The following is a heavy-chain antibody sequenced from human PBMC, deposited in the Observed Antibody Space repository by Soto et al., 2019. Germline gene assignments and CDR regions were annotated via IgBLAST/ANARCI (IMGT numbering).Heavy chain of an antibody. CDR1: GGTFSSHA. CDR3: GSVGYCSSTNCLFYYYHYGMDV. V-gene: IGHV1-69*13. Sequence: WASVKVSCKASGGTFSSHAISWVRQAPGRGLEWMGGIIPIFGTTNYAQNFRARVTITADESTSTAYMELSSLTSEDTAVYYCGSVGYCSSTNCLFYYYHYGMDVWCQGTTVTVSS. J-gene: IGHJ6*02. D-gene: IGHD2-2*03. CDR2: IIPIFGTT.